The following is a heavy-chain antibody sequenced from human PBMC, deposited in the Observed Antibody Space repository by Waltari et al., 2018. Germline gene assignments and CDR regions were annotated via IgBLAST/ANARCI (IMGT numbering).Heavy chain of an antibody. CDR2: IYYSGST. D-gene: IGHD6-6*01. J-gene: IGHJ3*02. Sequence: QLQLQESGPGLVKPSETLSLTCTVSGGSISSSSYYWGWIRQPPGKGLEWIGSIYYSGSTYYNPSLKSRVTISVDTSKNQFSLKLSSVTAADTAVYYWARPLVLSDACDIWGQGTMVTVSS. V-gene: IGHV4-39*01. CDR1: GGSISSSSYY. CDR3: ARPLVLSDACDI.